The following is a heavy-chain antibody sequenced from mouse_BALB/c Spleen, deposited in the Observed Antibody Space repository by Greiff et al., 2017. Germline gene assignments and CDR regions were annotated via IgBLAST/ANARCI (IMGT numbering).Heavy chain of an antibody. D-gene: IGHD1-1*01. V-gene: IGHV2-9*02. Sequence: QVKLMESGPGLVAPSQSLSITCTVSGFSLTSYGVHWVRQPPGKGLEWLGVIWAGGSTNYNSALMSRLSISKDNSKSQVFLKMNSLQTDDTAMYYCARNFNYYGSSYVFDYAMDYWGQGTSVTVSS. CDR2: IWAGGST. J-gene: IGHJ4*01. CDR1: GFSLTSYG. CDR3: ARNFNYYGSSYVFDYAMDY.